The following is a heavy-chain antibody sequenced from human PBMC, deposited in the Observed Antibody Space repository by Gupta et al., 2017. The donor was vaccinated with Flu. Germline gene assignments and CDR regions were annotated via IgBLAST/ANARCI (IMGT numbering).Heavy chain of an antibody. V-gene: IGHV4-39*01. J-gene: IGHJ4*02. D-gene: IGHD2-15*01. CDR2: IYYSGST. CDR3: YLGYCSGGSCYRGGTFDY. Sequence: GKGLEWIGSIYYSGSTYYNPSLKSRVTISVDTSKNQFSLKLSSVTAADTAVYYCYLGYCSGGSCYRGGTFDYWGQGTLVTVSS.